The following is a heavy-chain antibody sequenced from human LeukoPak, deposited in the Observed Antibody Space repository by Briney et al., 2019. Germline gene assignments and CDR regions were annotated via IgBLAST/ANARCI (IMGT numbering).Heavy chain of an antibody. CDR2: MNPNSGNT. V-gene: IGHV1-8*02. CDR1: GYTFTSYD. CDR3: ARVGMVRRFDP. D-gene: IGHD3-10*01. Sequence: ASVKVSCKASGYTFTSYDINWVRQATGQGLEWMGWMNPNSGNTGYAQKFQGRVTMTRDTSISTAYMELSRLRSDDTAVYYCARVGMVRRFDPWGQGTLVTVSS. J-gene: IGHJ5*02.